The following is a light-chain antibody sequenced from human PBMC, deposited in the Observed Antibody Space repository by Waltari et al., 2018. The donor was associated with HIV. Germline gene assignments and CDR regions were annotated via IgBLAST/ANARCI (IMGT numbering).Light chain of an antibody. CDR2: STT. CDR1: SGSVSTSYY. CDR3: VLFMGNGIWV. Sequence: QTVVTQEPSFSVSPGGTVTLTCGLSSGSVSTSYYPSWYQQTPGQAPRTLIDSTTTRSSGVPDRFSGSILGNKAALTITGAQADDESDYYCVLFMGNGIWVFGGGTKLTVL. V-gene: IGLV8-61*01. J-gene: IGLJ3*02.